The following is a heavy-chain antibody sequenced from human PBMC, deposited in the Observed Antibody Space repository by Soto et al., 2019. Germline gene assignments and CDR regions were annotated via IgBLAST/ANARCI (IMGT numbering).Heavy chain of an antibody. Sequence: LETLSLTCAVYGGSFSGYYLSWIRQPPGKGLEWIGEINHSGSTNYNPSLKSRVTISVDRSKNQFSLKLSSVTAADTAVYYCARGEDYYDSSGYYGVYFDYWGQGTLVTVSS. CDR1: GGSFSGYY. D-gene: IGHD3-22*01. J-gene: IGHJ4*02. V-gene: IGHV4-34*01. CDR3: ARGEDYYDSSGYYGVYFDY. CDR2: INHSGST.